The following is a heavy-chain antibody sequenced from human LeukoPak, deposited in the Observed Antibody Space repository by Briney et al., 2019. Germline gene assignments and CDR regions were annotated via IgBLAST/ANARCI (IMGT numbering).Heavy chain of an antibody. D-gene: IGHD5-18*01. CDR3: ARDTATAMGFDY. Sequence: SETLSLTCTVSGGSISSYYWSWIRQPPGKGLEWIGYIYYSGSTNYNPSLKSRVTISVDTSKNQFSLKLSSVTAADTAVYYCARDTATAMGFDYWGQGTLVTVSS. V-gene: IGHV4-59*01. CDR1: GGSISSYY. CDR2: IYYSGST. J-gene: IGHJ4*02.